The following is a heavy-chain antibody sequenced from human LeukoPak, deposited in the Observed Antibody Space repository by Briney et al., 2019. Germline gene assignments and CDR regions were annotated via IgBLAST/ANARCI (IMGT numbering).Heavy chain of an antibody. Sequence: PGGXXXXXXAAXGFTXXXNYMSWVRQAPGKGLEWVSAISGSGFTYYADSVKGRFTISRDNSKNTLYLQMNSLRAEDTAVYYCARGLYSSSLWGQGTLVTVSS. J-gene: IGHJ4*02. V-gene: IGHV3-23*01. CDR3: ARGLYSSSL. CDR2: ISGSGFT. D-gene: IGHD6-6*01. CDR1: GFTXXXNY.